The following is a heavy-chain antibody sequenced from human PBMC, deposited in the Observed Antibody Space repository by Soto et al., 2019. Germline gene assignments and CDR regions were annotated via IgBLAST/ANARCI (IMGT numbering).Heavy chain of an antibody. CDR2: ISTSGDST. Sequence: EVQLLESGAGLVQPGGSLRLSCAASGFTFSSYAMSWVRQAPGKGLEWVSGISTSGDSTYYADSVKGRFTISRDNSKGTLYLQMNSLRAGHPAVYYCAINARYCSSTSCYADWGQGTLVTVSS. V-gene: IGHV3-23*01. J-gene: IGHJ4*02. CDR1: GFTFSSYA. D-gene: IGHD2-2*01. CDR3: AINARYCSSTSCYAD.